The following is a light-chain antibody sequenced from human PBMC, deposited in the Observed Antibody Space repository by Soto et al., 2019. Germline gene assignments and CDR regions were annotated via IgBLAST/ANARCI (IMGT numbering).Light chain of an antibody. Sequence: DIQMTQSPSSVSASVGDRVTITCRASQDISSWLAWYQQKPGKAPKIMIYAASSLQGGVPSRFSGSGSGTEFTLTISSLQPEDVATYYCQNYNSAPYTFGPGTKVDIK. CDR3: QNYNSAPYT. V-gene: IGKV1-12*01. CDR1: QDISSW. CDR2: AAS. J-gene: IGKJ3*01.